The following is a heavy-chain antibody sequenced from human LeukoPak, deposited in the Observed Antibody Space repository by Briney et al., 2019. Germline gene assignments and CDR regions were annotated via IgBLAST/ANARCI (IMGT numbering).Heavy chain of an antibody. CDR3: AREFMITFGGVIVSDYYYGMDV. D-gene: IGHD3-16*02. J-gene: IGHJ6*02. CDR2: ISAYNGNT. Sequence: VPTVNVSCTASGHPFTIFDTHGVRQAPGKGREWVGWISAYNGNTKCTQILRRRHTMTTDTSTSTAYMELRSLRSDDTAVYYCAREFMITFGGVIVSDYYYGMDVWGQGTTVTVSS. CDR1: GHPFTIFD. V-gene: IGHV1-18*01.